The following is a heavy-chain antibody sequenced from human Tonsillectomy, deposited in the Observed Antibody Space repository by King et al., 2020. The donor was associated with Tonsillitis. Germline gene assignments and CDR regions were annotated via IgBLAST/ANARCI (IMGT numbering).Heavy chain of an antibody. CDR2: IKQDGSEK. Sequence: VQLVESGGGLVQPGGSLRLSCAASGFTFSIYWMSWGRQAPGKGLEWVANIKQDGSEKYYVDSVKGRFTISRDNAKNSLYLQMNSLRAEDTAVYYCARYDSSGYYWGQGTLVTVSS. V-gene: IGHV3-7*03. J-gene: IGHJ4*02. D-gene: IGHD3-22*01. CDR1: GFTFSIYW. CDR3: ARYDSSGYY.